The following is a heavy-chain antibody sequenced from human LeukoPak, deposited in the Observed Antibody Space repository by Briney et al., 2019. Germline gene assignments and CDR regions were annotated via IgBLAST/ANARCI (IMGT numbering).Heavy chain of an antibody. CDR3: AKWGILIFRPWFDP. CDR1: GFTVSSNY. D-gene: IGHD3-16*01. V-gene: IGHV3-23*01. CDR2: ISGSGGST. Sequence: GGSLRLSCAASGFTVSSNYMSWVRQAPGKGLEWVSAISGSGGSTYYADSVKGRFTISRDNSKNTLYLQMNSLRAEDTAVYYCAKWGILIFRPWFDPWGQGTLVTVSS. J-gene: IGHJ5*02.